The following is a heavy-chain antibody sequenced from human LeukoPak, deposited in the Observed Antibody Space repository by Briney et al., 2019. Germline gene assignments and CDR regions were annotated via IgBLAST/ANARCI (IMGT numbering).Heavy chain of an antibody. V-gene: IGHV3-7*04. J-gene: IGHJ4*02. CDR3: ARAFMGV. Sequence: GGSLRLSCATSGFTFSNYWMIWVRQAPGKGLEWVANIKQDGSETYYVDSVKGRFTISRDNAKNSLYLQMNSLGAEDTATYYCARAFMGVWGQGTLVTVSS. CDR1: GFTFSNYW. CDR2: IKQDGSET. D-gene: IGHD1-26*01.